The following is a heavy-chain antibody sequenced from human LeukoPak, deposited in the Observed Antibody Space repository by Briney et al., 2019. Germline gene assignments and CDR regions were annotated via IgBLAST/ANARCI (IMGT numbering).Heavy chain of an antibody. Sequence: GGSLRLSCEASGFTFSNYWMSWVRQAPGKGLEWLANIKEDGSVKYYVDSVKGRFTISRDNSKNTLYLQMNSLRAEDTAVYYCAAMYYYDTYYFDYWGQGTLVTVSS. V-gene: IGHV3-7*03. CDR3: AAMYYYDTYYFDY. CDR2: IKEDGSVK. D-gene: IGHD3-22*01. CDR1: GFTFSNYW. J-gene: IGHJ4*02.